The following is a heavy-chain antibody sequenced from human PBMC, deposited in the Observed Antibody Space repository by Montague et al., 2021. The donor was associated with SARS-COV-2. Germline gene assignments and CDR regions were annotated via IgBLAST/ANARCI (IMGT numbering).Heavy chain of an antibody. CDR1: GGSMSDHY. V-gene: IGHV4-59*11. J-gene: IGHJ5*02. D-gene: IGHD3-10*01. CDR3: ARAVSVRRAVNWFDP. CDR2: IYYSGGI. Sequence: ETLSLTCTVSGGSMSDHYWAWIRQPPGKGLEWLAYIYYSGGINSNASLKSRVSMSVDTSKNQFSLKLASVTAADTAVYYCARAVSVRRAVNWFDPWGQGTLVTVSS.